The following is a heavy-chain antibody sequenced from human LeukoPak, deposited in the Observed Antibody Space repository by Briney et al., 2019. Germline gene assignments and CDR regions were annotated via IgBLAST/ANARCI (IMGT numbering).Heavy chain of an antibody. CDR3: ARDQRAPSGEWLSFDY. Sequence: ASVKVSCKASGYTFTGYYMHWVRQAPGQGLEWMGWINPNSGGTNYAQKFQDRVTMTRDTSISTAYMELSRLRSDDTAVYYCARDQRAPSGEWLSFDYWGQGTLVTVSS. CDR2: INPNSGGT. J-gene: IGHJ4*02. V-gene: IGHV1-2*02. CDR1: GYTFTGYY. D-gene: IGHD3-3*01.